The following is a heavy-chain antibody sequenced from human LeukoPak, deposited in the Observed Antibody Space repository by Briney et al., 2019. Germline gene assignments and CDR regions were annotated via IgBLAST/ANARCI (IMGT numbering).Heavy chain of an antibody. D-gene: IGHD6-13*01. CDR1: GDFSRNYA. CDR3: ARDHQQGDSGIDCFDP. J-gene: IGHJ5*02. V-gene: IGHV1-46*01. Sequence: ASVKVSCKASGDFSRNYAISWVRQAPEQGLEWMGIIDPGAGITTYEQKFQGRVTLTTDTSTSTVYMELRGLTSQDTAVYYCARDHQQGDSGIDCFDPWGQGTLVTVSS. CDR2: IDPGAGIT.